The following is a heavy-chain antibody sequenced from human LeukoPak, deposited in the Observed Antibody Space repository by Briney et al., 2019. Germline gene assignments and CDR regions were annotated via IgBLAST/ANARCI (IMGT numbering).Heavy chain of an antibody. CDR1: GGTFSSYA. D-gene: IGHD6-13*01. Sequence: SVKVSCKASGGTFSSYAISWVRQAPGQGLEWMGGIIPIFGTANYAQKFQGRVTITTDESTSTAYMELSSLRSEDTAVYHCAREYGSSSWYRYWGQGTLVTVSS. CDR2: IIPIFGTA. V-gene: IGHV1-69*05. CDR3: AREYGSSSWYRY. J-gene: IGHJ4*02.